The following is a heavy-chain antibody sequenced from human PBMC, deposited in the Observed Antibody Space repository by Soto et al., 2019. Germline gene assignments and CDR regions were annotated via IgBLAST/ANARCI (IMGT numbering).Heavy chain of an antibody. Sequence: SVKVSCKASGRTFSSYAISWVRQAPGQGLEWMGGIIPIFGTANYAQKFQGRVTITADESTSTAYMELSSLRSEDTAVYYCASKYCSSASSCYYYGMDVWGQGTTVTVSS. J-gene: IGHJ6*02. CDR1: GRTFSSYA. CDR3: ASKYCSSASSCYYYGMDV. CDR2: IIPIFGTA. D-gene: IGHD2-2*01. V-gene: IGHV1-69*13.